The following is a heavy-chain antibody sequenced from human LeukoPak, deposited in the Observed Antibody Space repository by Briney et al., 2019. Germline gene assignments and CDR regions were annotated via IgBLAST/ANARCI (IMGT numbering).Heavy chain of an antibody. CDR1: GYTFTSYD. Sequence: ASVKVSCKASGYTFTSYDINWVRQATGQGLEWMGWMNPRSGNTGYAQNFQGRVTMTRSTSITTSYMELSSLRSEDTAVYYCARASRTYYGDYLYYFDSWGQGTQVTVSS. CDR2: MNPRSGNT. J-gene: IGHJ4*02. D-gene: IGHD4-17*01. CDR3: ARASRTYYGDYLYYFDS. V-gene: IGHV1-8*01.